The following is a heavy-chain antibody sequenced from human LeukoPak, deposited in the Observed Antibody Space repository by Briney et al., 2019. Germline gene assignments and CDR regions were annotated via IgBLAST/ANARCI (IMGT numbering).Heavy chain of an antibody. CDR3: ARGGMIYYDSSGYYYFDY. V-gene: IGHV3-21*01. J-gene: IGHJ4*02. D-gene: IGHD3-22*01. CDR1: GFTFNSYS. CDR2: ISSSSSYI. Sequence: GGSLRLSCAASGFTFNSYSMNWVRQAPGKGLEWVSSISSSSSYIYYADSVKGRFTISRDNAKNPLYLQMNSLRAEDTAVYYYARGGMIYYDSSGYYYFDYWGQGTLVTVSS.